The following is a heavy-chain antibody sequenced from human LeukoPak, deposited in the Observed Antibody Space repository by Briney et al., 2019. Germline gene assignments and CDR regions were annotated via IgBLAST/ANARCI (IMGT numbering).Heavy chain of an antibody. D-gene: IGHD3-22*01. V-gene: IGHV3-23*01. J-gene: IGHJ4*02. Sequence: SGGSLRLSCAASGFTFSSYAMSWVRQAPGKGLEWVSAISSSGGSTYYADSVKGRFTISRDNSKNTLYLQMSSLRAEDTAVYYCAKVWDTYYYDSSGSFDYWGQGTLVTVSS. CDR2: ISSSGGST. CDR3: AKVWDTYYYDSSGSFDY. CDR1: GFTFSSYA.